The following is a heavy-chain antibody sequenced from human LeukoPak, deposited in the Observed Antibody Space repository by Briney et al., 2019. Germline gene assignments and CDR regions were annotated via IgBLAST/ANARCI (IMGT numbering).Heavy chain of an antibody. Sequence: PSETLSLTCTVSGGSISSSSSYWGWIRQPPGKGLEWIGEINHSGSTNYNPSLKSRVTISVDTSKNQFSLKLSSVTAADTAVYYCARRVMPYYYDSSGYYAYWGQGTLVTVSS. J-gene: IGHJ4*02. CDR2: INHSGST. V-gene: IGHV4-39*07. CDR1: GGSISSSSSY. CDR3: ARRVMPYYYDSSGYYAY. D-gene: IGHD3-22*01.